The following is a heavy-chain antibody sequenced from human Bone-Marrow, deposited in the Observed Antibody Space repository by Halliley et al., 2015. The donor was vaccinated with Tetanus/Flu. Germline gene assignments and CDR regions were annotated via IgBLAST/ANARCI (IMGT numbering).Heavy chain of an antibody. D-gene: IGHD5-12*01. CDR3: ARDSNNGYDYSGAFDI. J-gene: IGHJ3*02. CDR2: SGRSNTK. Sequence: SGRSNTKFYADSVKGRFTISRDKAKNLLYQQMNSLRDRDTAVYYCARDSNNGYDYSGAFDIWGQGTTVTVSS. V-gene: IGHV3-48*02.